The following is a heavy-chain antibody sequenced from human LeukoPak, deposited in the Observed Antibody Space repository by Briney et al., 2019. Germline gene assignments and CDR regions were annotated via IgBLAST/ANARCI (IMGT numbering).Heavy chain of an antibody. CDR3: ARYRGASGYHFDY. CDR1: GGSFRDYS. CDR2: IIHSGST. V-gene: IGHV4-34*12. Sequence: ASETLSLTCAVYGGSFRDYSWSWIRQPPGKGLEWIREIIHSGSTYYNPSLKSRVTISLDKSKNQFSLRLSSVTAADTAVYYCARYRGASGYHFDYWGQGTLVTVSS. D-gene: IGHD5-12*01. J-gene: IGHJ4*02.